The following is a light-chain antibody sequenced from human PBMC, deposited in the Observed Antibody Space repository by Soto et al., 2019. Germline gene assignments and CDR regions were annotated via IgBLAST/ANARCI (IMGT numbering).Light chain of an antibody. CDR3: CSYACRDKLHV. Sequence: QSVLTQPRSVSGSPGQAVTISCTGTSTDVGGYNYVSWYQQHPGKVPKLMLYDVSKRPAGVPDRFSGSKSGNTASLTISGLQGEDEADYYCCSYACRDKLHVFGSCTKVTVL. CDR1: STDVGGYNY. CDR2: DVS. V-gene: IGLV2-11*01. J-gene: IGLJ1*01.